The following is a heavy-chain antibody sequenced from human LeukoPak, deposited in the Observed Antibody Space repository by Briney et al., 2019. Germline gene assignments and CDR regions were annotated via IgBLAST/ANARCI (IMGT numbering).Heavy chain of an antibody. Sequence: KSSETLSLTCTVSGGSIRSSYYYWGWLRQPPGKGLEWIGSIYDSGSTYYNPSLKSRVTISVDTSKNQFSLKLSSVTAADTAVYYCARVRITYYYDSSGYPDYWGQGTLVTVSS. CDR3: ARVRITYYYDSSGYPDY. V-gene: IGHV4-39*07. J-gene: IGHJ4*02. CDR1: GGSIRSSYYY. D-gene: IGHD3-22*01. CDR2: IYDSGST.